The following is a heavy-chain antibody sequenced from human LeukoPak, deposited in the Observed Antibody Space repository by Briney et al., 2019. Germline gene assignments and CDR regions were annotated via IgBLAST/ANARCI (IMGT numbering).Heavy chain of an antibody. J-gene: IGHJ4*02. Sequence: SETLSLTCTVSGGSISSYYWSWIRQPPGKGLEWIGYIYYSGSTNYNPSLKSRVTISVDTSKNQFSLKLSSVTAANTAVYYCASTTYYDSSGYPLDYWGQGTLVTVSS. CDR1: GGSISSYY. D-gene: IGHD3-22*01. CDR2: IYYSGST. V-gene: IGHV4-59*12. CDR3: ASTTYYDSSGYPLDY.